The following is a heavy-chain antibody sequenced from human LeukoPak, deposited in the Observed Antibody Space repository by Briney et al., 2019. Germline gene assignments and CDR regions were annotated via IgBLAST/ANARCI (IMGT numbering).Heavy chain of an antibody. CDR1: GFTFSNYW. J-gene: IGHJ4*02. D-gene: IGHD3-9*01. CDR3: GREVDWLPTLVY. Sequence: GGSLRLSCAASGFTFSNYWMHWVRHAPGKGLVWVSRINSDGSSTRYADSVKGRFTISRDNAKNTLYLQMNSLRAEDTAVYYCGREVDWLPTLVYWGQGTLVTVSS. V-gene: IGHV3-74*01. CDR2: INSDGSST.